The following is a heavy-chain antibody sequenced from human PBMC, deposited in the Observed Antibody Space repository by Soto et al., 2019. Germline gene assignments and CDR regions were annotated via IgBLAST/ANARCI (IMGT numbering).Heavy chain of an antibody. CDR3: ARHRPGGGGSCYDY. Sequence: QVQLQESGPGLVKPSETLSLTCTVAGGSICSSYWSWIRQPPGKGLEWIGYIYYSGSTNYNPSLKSRVTISVDTSKNQFSLKLSSVTAADTAVYYCARHRPGGGGSCYDYWGQGTLVTVSS. CDR1: GGSICSSY. D-gene: IGHD2-15*01. J-gene: IGHJ4*02. CDR2: IYYSGST. V-gene: IGHV4-59*08.